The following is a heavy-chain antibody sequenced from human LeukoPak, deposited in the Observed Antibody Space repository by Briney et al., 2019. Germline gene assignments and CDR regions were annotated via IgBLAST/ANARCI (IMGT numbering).Heavy chain of an antibody. J-gene: IGHJ4*02. D-gene: IGHD6-19*01. CDR1: GFTFSSYV. CDR2: IRYDGSNK. Sequence: GGSLRLSCAASGFTFSSYVMHWVRQAPGKGLEWVAFIRYDGSNKYYADSVKGRFTISRDNSKNTLYLQMNSLRAEDTAVYYCARIQYSSGWYFFDYWGQGTLVTVSS. V-gene: IGHV3-30*02. CDR3: ARIQYSSGWYFFDY.